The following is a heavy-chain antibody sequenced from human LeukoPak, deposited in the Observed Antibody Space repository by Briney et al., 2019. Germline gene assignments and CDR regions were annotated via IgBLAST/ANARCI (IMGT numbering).Heavy chain of an antibody. CDR3: ARDGSNPEDEDAFDI. Sequence: GGSLRLSCAASGFTFSSYSMNWVRQVPGKGLEWVSSISSSSSYIYYADSVEGRFTISRDNAKNSLYLQMNSLRAEDTAVYYCARDGSNPEDEDAFDIWGQGTMVTVSS. D-gene: IGHD5-24*01. CDR2: ISSSSSYI. V-gene: IGHV3-21*01. CDR1: GFTFSSYS. J-gene: IGHJ3*02.